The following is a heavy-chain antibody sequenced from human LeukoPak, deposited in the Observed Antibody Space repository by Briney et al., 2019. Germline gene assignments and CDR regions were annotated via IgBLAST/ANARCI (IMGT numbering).Heavy chain of an antibody. D-gene: IGHD6-13*01. CDR3: ATLAAAPRRGWFDP. CDR1: GGSISSGDYY. Sequence: PSQTLSLTCTVSGGSISSGDYYWSWIRQPPGKGLEWIGYIYYSGSTYYNPSLKSRVTISVDTSKNQFSLKLSSVTAADTAVYYCATLAAAPRRGWFDPWGQGTLVTVSS. V-gene: IGHV4-30-4*01. J-gene: IGHJ5*02. CDR2: IYYSGST.